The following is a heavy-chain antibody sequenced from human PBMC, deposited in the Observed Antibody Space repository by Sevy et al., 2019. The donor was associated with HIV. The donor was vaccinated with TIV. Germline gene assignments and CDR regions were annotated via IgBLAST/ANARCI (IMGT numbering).Heavy chain of an antibody. CDR2: INPNSGGT. J-gene: IGHJ5*02. Sequence: ASVKVSCKASGYTFTGYYMHWVRQAPGQGLEWMGWINPNSGGTNYSQKFQGRVTMTRDTSISTAYMELSRLRSDDTAVYYCARDRSEYSSSGTRIWFDPWGQGTLVTVSS. V-gene: IGHV1-2*02. CDR3: ARDRSEYSSSGTRIWFDP. CDR1: GYTFTGYY. D-gene: IGHD6-6*01.